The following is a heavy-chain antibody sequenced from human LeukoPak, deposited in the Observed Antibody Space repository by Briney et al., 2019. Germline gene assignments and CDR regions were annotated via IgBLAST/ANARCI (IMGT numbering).Heavy chain of an antibody. Sequence: PGGSLRLSCAASGFTFDDYGMSWVRQAPGKGLEWVSAMSGSGGGTYYADSVKGRFTISRDNAKNTLYLQMNSLRAEDTAVYYCARGVEMATILGYYYYMDVWGKGTTVTVSS. CDR1: GFTFDDYG. CDR3: ARGVEMATILGYYYYMDV. V-gene: IGHV3-23*01. D-gene: IGHD5-24*01. CDR2: MSGSGGGT. J-gene: IGHJ6*03.